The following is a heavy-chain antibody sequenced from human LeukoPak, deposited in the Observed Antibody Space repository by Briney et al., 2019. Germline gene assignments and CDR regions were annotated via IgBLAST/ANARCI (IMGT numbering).Heavy chain of an antibody. J-gene: IGHJ4*02. D-gene: IGHD1-26*01. CDR2: ISSDEKTT. CDR3: ARDRVGATSSDY. Sequence: GGSLRLSCAASDFSFSSYSMHWVRQSPGKGLMWVSRISSDEKTTTYVDSVKGRFTISRDNAKNMLYLQMNSLRAEDTAVYYCARDRVGATSSDYWGQGTLVTVSS. V-gene: IGHV3-74*01. CDR1: DFSFSSYS.